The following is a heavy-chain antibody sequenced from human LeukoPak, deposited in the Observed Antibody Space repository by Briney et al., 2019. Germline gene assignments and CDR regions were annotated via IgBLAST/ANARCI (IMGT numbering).Heavy chain of an antibody. CDR2: INHSGST. J-gene: IGHJ5*02. D-gene: IGHD6-13*01. CDR3: ARGPAAGTFDP. CDR1: GGSFSGYY. Sequence: PSETLSLTCAVYGGSFSGYYWSWIRQPPGKGLEWIGEINHSGSTNYNPSLKSRVTLSVDTSKNQFSLKLSSVTAADTAVYYCARGPAAGTFDPWGQGTLVTVSS. V-gene: IGHV4-34*01.